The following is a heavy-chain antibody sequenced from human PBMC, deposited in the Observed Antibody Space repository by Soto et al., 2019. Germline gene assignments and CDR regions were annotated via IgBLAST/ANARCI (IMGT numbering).Heavy chain of an antibody. J-gene: IGHJ4*02. CDR1: GFTFSSYW. D-gene: IGHD6-13*01. CDR2: IKEDGSEQ. CDR3: ARLTAAGGVDQFDR. V-gene: IGHV3-7*05. Sequence: EVQLEESGGGLVQPGGSLRLSCAASGFTFSSYWMTWVRQAPGKGLEWVANIKEDGSEQHQVDSVKGRFTFSRDNAKKTLYLQMNSLRVEDTAVYYCARLTAAGGVDQFDRWGQGTLVTVSS.